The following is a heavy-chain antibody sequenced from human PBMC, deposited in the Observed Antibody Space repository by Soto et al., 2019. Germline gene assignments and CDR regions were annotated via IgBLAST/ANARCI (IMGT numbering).Heavy chain of an antibody. CDR2: IDPSDSYT. J-gene: IGHJ6*02. D-gene: IGHD5-18*01. Sequence: ESLQISCKGPGYSFTSCWISWVRQMPGKGLEWMGRIDPSDSYTNYSPSFQGHVTISADKSISTAYLQWSSLKASDTAMYYCVSFLGYSYGSGRYYYGMDVWGQGTTVTVAS. CDR1: GYSFTSCW. V-gene: IGHV5-10-1*01. CDR3: VSFLGYSYGSGRYYYGMDV.